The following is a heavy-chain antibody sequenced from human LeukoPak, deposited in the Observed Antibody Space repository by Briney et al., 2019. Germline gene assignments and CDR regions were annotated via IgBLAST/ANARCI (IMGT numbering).Heavy chain of an antibody. D-gene: IGHD1-14*01. CDR2: INHSGST. CDR1: GGSFSGYY. V-gene: IGHV4-34*01. J-gene: IGHJ5*02. Sequence: PSETLSLTCAVYGGSFSGYYWSWIRQPPGKGLEWIGEINHSGSTNYNPSLKSRVTISVDTSKNQFSLKLSSVTAADTAVYYCGRRPIYNHRVHPWGQGTLVTVSS. CDR3: GRRPIYNHRVHP.